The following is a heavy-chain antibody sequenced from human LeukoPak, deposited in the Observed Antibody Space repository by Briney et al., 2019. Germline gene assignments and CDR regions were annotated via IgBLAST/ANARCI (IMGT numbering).Heavy chain of an antibody. J-gene: IGHJ5*02. D-gene: IGHD6-19*01. CDR3: AREDSSGWYNWFDP. CDR2: IYYSGST. V-gene: IGHV4-59*12. CDR1: GGSISSYY. Sequence: PSETLSLTCTVSGGSISSYYWSWIRQPPGKGLEWIGYIYYSGSTNYNPSLKSRVTISVDTSKNQFSLKLSSVTAADTAVYYCAREDSSGWYNWFDPWGQGTLVTVSS.